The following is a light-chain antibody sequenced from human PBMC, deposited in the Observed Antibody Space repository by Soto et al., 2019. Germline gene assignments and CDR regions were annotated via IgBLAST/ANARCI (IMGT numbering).Light chain of an antibody. CDR3: QHYAANSPWT. V-gene: IGKV1-5*03. CDR2: KAS. CDR1: QSIDSW. Sequence: DIQMTQSPSTLSASVGDRVTITCRASQSIDSWLAWFQQKPGKAPKVLISKASTLESGVPPRFSGSASGTEFALTIISLQTEDFATYYCQHYAANSPWTFGQGTKVEIK. J-gene: IGKJ1*01.